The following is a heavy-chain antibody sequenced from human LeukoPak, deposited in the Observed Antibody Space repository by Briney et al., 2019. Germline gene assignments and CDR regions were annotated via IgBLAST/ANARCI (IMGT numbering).Heavy chain of an antibody. CDR1: GFTVSSNY. D-gene: IGHD6-13*01. CDR3: AKGGSSSWYYFDY. Sequence: TGGSLRLSCAASGFTVSSNYMSWVRQAPGKGLEWVSGISGSGGSTYYADSVKGRFTISRDNSKNTLYLQMNSLRAEDTAVYYCAKGGSSSWYYFDYWGQGTLVTVSS. V-gene: IGHV3-23*01. CDR2: ISGSGGST. J-gene: IGHJ4*02.